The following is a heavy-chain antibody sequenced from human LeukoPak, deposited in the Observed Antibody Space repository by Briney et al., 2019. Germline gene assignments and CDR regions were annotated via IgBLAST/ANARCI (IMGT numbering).Heavy chain of an antibody. Sequence: SQTLSLTCAVSGGSISSGGYSWSWIRQPPGKGLEWIGYIYHSGSTYYNPSLESRVTISVDRSKNQFSLKLSSVTAADTAVYYCARTGYCSGGSCYSNFDYWGQGTLVTVSS. CDR1: GGSISSGGYS. D-gene: IGHD2-15*01. V-gene: IGHV4-30-2*01. CDR2: IYHSGST. CDR3: ARTGYCSGGSCYSNFDY. J-gene: IGHJ4*02.